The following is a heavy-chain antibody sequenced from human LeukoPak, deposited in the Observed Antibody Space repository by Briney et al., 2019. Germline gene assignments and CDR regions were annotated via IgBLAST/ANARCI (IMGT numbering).Heavy chain of an antibody. J-gene: IGHJ5*02. V-gene: IGHV4-31*03. CDR3: ARGGTYDFWSGYLTSPWFDP. Sequence: SQTLSLTCTVSGGSISSGGYYWRWIRQHPGKGLEWIGYIYYSGSTYYNPSLKSRVTISVDTSKNQFSLKLSSVTAADTAVYYCARGGTYDFWSGYLTSPWFDPWGQGTLVTVSS. D-gene: IGHD3-3*01. CDR2: IYYSGST. CDR1: GGSISSGGYY.